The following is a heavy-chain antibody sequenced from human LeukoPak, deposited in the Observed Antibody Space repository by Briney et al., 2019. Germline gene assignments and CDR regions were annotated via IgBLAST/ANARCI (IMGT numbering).Heavy chain of an antibody. CDR3: AKIMRRQQLARLGVFDY. CDR2: ISASGGTT. V-gene: IGHV3-23*01. Sequence: TGGSLRPSCAASGFTFSNYAMSLVRQAPGKGLEWVSSISASGGTTYYADSVKGRFTISRDNSKSTLYLQINSLRVEDTAVYHCAKIMRRQQLARLGVFDYWGQGTLVTVSS. CDR1: GFTFSNYA. D-gene: IGHD6-13*01. J-gene: IGHJ4*02.